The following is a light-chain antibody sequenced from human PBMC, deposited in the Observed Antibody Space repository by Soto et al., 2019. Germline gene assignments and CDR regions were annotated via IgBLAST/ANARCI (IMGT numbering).Light chain of an antibody. Sequence: EIVMTQSPVTLSVSPGEGATLSCRASQSVGSKLAWYQQRPGQAPRLLIYDASTRATDVPARFSGSGSGTEFTLTISSLQSEDFAVYYCQQYNNWPPWTFGQGTKVEIK. V-gene: IGKV3-15*01. J-gene: IGKJ1*01. CDR2: DAS. CDR3: QQYNNWPPWT. CDR1: QSVGSK.